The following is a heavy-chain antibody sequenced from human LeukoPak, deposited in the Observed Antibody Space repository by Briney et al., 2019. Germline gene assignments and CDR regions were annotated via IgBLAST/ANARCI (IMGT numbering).Heavy chain of an antibody. D-gene: IGHD4-11*01. V-gene: IGHV1-18*01. CDR1: GYTFTSYG. CDR2: ISAYNGNI. Sequence: GASVKVSCKASGYTFTSYGISWVRQAPGQGLEWMGWISAYNGNINYAQKLQGRVTMTTDTSTSTAYLELRSLRSDDTAVYYCARHDYSNYDWFDPWGQGTLVTVSS. CDR3: ARHDYSNYDWFDP. J-gene: IGHJ5*02.